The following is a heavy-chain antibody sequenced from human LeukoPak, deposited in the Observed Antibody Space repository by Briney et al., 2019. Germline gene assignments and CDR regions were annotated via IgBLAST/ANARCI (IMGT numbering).Heavy chain of an antibody. Sequence: SETLSLTCTVSGGSISSSVYYWGWIRQPPVKGLEWIGSISYSGSTNYNPSIKSRVTISVDKSKNQFSLKLSSVTAADTAVYYCARGPDWGLFYYYYYYMDVWGKGTTVTVSS. CDR2: ISYSGST. J-gene: IGHJ6*03. CDR1: GGSISSSVYY. D-gene: IGHD2-21*01. V-gene: IGHV4-39*07. CDR3: ARGPDWGLFYYYYYYMDV.